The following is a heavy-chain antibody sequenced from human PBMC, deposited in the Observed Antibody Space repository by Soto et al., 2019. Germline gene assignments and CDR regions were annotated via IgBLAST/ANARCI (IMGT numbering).Heavy chain of an antibody. D-gene: IGHD3-22*01. V-gene: IGHV5-51*01. CDR1: GYSFTSYW. Sequence: GESLKISCKGSGYSFTSYWIGWVRQMPGKGLEWMGIIYPGDSDTRYSPSFQGQVTIPADKSISTADLQWSSLKASDTAMYYCARPDYYDSSGYYYHDYWGQGTLVTVSS. CDR3: ARPDYYDSSGYYYHDY. J-gene: IGHJ4*02. CDR2: IYPGDSDT.